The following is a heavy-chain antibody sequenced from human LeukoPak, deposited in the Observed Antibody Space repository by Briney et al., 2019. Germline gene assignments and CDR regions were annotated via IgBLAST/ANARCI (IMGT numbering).Heavy chain of an antibody. D-gene: IGHD3-22*01. J-gene: IGHJ4*02. CDR1: GGSISSYY. V-gene: IGHV4-59*01. CDR3: ARGYYDSSGYQNLDY. CDR2: IYYSGST. Sequence: SETLSLTCTVSGGSISSYYWGWIRQPPGKGLEWIGYIYYSGSTNYNPSLKSRVTISVDTSKNQFSLKLSSVTAADTAVYYCARGYYDSSGYQNLDYWGQGTLVTVSS.